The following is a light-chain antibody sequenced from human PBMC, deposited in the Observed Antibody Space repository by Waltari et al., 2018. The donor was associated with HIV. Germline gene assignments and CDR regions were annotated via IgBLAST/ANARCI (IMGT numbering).Light chain of an antibody. J-gene: IGLJ2*01. CDR3: CSFAGSSTFVV. CDR2: DVS. CDR1: SSDVGNYDY. Sequence: HSSLTQPRSMSGSPGQSVTISCTGTSSDVGNYDYISWYQQHPGKAPKLILYDVSERPSGVPDRFSGSKSGNTASLTISGLQVEDEAVYHCCSFAGSSTFVVFGGGTSLTVL. V-gene: IGLV2-11*01.